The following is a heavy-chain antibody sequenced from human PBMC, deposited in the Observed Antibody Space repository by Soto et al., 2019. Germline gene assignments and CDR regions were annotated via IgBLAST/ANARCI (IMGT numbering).Heavy chain of an antibody. J-gene: IGHJ5*02. Sequence: QVQLVQSGAEVKEPGASVKVSCKASGYTFTDYYMHWVRQAPGQGLEWMGWINTKSGGTNYAQNFQGWVTMTRDTSIRTDYMELSRLKSDDTAVYYCARGVGSSWFDPWGQGTLVTVSS. CDR3: ARGVGSSWFDP. CDR1: GYTFTDYY. V-gene: IGHV1-2*04. CDR2: INTKSGGT. D-gene: IGHD2-2*01.